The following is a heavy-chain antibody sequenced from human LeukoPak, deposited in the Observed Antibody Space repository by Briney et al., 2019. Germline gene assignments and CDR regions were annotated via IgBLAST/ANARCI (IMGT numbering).Heavy chain of an antibody. CDR2: IYYSGST. CDR1: GGSISSYY. CDR3: AKPVIRNYGDASGAFDI. D-gene: IGHD4-17*01. J-gene: IGHJ3*02. Sequence: PSETLSLTCTVSGGSISSYYWSWIRQPPGKGLEWIGYIYYSGSTNYNPSLKSRVTISVDTSKNQFSLKLSSVTAADTAVYYCAKPVIRNYGDASGAFDIWGQGTMVTVSS. V-gene: IGHV4-59*01.